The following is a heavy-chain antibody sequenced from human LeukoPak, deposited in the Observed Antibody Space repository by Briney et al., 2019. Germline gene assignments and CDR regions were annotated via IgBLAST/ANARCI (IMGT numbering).Heavy chain of an antibody. CDR2: ISYDGSNK. V-gene: IGHV3-30-3*01. D-gene: IGHD1-26*01. J-gene: IGHJ4*02. CDR3: ARDQDIYSVGASDFDY. CDR1: GFTFSSYA. Sequence: PGRSLRLSCAASGFTFSSYAMHWVRQAPGKGLEWVAVISYDGSNKYYADSVKGRFTISRDNSKNTLYLQMNSLRAEDTAVYYCARDQDIYSVGASDFDYWGQGTLVTVSS.